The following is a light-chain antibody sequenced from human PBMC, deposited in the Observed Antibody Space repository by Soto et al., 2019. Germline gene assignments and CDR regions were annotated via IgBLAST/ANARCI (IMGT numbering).Light chain of an antibody. V-gene: IGKV3-15*01. Sequence: IVLTQSPATLSLSPGDRATLSCRASQRVSIYLAWYQQKPGQSPRLLIYNASNRATGIPARFSGSGSGTEFTLTISNLQSEDFAVYYCQQYNKRPPWTFGQGTKVDIK. CDR1: QRVSIY. J-gene: IGKJ1*01. CDR2: NAS. CDR3: QQYNKRPPWT.